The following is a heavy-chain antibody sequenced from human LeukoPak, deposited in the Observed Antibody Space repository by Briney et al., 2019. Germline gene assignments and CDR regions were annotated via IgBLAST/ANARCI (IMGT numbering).Heavy chain of an antibody. CDR1: GGSTSSYY. CDR2: IYYSGST. D-gene: IGHD5-18*01. CDR3: ARAPRRYSYGYFDY. J-gene: IGHJ4*02. V-gene: IGHV4-59*01. Sequence: KPSETLSLTCTVSGGSTSSYYWSWIRQPPGKGLEWIRYIYYSGSTNYNPSLKSRVTISVDTSKNQFSLKLSSVTAADTAVYYCARAPRRYSYGYFDYWGQGTLVTVSS.